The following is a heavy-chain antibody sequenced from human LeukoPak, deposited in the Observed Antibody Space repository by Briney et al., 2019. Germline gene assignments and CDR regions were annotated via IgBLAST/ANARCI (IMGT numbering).Heavy chain of an antibody. CDR2: ISYDKSNK. J-gene: IGHJ3*02. Sequence: GGSLRLSCAASGFTFSSYAMHWVRQAPGKGLEWVALISYDKSNKYYADSVKGRFTISRDNSKNTLFVQMNSLRTEDTAVYYCARDAPRIVGAFDIWGQGTMVTVSS. CDR3: ARDAPRIVGAFDI. V-gene: IGHV3-30-3*01. D-gene: IGHD1-26*01. CDR1: GFTFSSYA.